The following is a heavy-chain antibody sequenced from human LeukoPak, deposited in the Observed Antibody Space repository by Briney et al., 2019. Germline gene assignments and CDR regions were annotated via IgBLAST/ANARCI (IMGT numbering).Heavy chain of an antibody. CDR3: ARDYGYNNDWFGAPFDY. CDR1: GFTFSSYS. D-gene: IGHD3-9*01. J-gene: IGHJ4*02. V-gene: IGHV3-21*01. Sequence: GGSLRLSCAASGFTFSSYSMNWVRQAPGKGLEWVSSISSSSSYIYYTDSVKGRFTISRDNARNSLHLQMNSLRAEDTALYYCARDYGYNNDWFGAPFDYWGQGTLVTVSS. CDR2: ISSSSSYI.